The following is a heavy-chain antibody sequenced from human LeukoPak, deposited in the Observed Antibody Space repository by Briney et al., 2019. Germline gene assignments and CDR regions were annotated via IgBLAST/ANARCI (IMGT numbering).Heavy chain of an antibody. CDR2: TYWNDDQ. CDR3: AHNGLYH. Sequence: SGPTLANPTQTLTLTCTFSGFSLSTSGVGVAWMRQSPGQAPEWLAVTYWNDDQRYSPSLKSRLTITKDTSKNQVVLTMTNMDPADTATYHCAHNGLYHWGQGTLVTVSS. J-gene: IGHJ5*02. CDR1: GFSLSTSGVG. D-gene: IGHD2-2*03. V-gene: IGHV2-5*01.